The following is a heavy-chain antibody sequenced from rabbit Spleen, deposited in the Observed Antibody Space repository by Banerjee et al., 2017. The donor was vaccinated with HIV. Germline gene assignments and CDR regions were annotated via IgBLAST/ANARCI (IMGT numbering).Heavy chain of an antibody. Sequence: QEQLVESGGGLVQPEGSLTLTCTASGFSFSSRDVMCWVRQAPGKGLEWIGYIDPLFGSAYYASWVNGRFSISRENTQNTVSLQLNSLTAADTATYFCARGGGLWGPGTLVTVS. J-gene: IGHJ4*01. CDR3: ARGGGL. CDR2: IDPLFGSA. CDR1: GFSFSSRDV. V-gene: IGHV1S47*01.